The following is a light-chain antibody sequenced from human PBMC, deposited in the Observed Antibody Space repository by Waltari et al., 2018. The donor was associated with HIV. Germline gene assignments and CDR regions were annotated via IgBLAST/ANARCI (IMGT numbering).Light chain of an antibody. CDR3: LLYVGTGIWV. J-gene: IGLJ3*02. CDR2: YSN. V-gene: IGLV8-61*01. Sequence: QTVVTQETSFSVSPGGTVQLTCGLSSGSVSSRYYPSWYQKTPGLPPPITIFYSNPRLSWVPDLCSGSILGNIAAPSITRAQSDDESEYYVLLYVGTGIWVFGGVTKLTVL. CDR1: SGSVSSRYY.